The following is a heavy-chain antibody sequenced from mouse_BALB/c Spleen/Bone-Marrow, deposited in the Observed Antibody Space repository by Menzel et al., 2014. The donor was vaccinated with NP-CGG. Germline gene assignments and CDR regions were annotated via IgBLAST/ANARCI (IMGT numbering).Heavy chain of an antibody. D-gene: IGHD1-1*01. V-gene: IGHV2-9*02. CDR1: GFSLISYG. Sequence: VMLVESGPGLVAPSQSLSITCTVSGFSLISYGVHWVRQPPGKGLEWLGVIWAGGSTNYNSAFMSRLSISKDNSKSQVFLKMNSLQTDDTAMYYCARSSSPYYYAMDYWGQGTSVTVSS. CDR2: IWAGGST. CDR3: ARSSSPYYYAMDY. J-gene: IGHJ4*01.